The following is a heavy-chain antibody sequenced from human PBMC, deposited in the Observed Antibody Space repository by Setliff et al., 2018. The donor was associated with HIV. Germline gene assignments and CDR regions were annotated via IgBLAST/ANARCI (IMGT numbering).Heavy chain of an antibody. CDR3: ARQPTFDSSGSLSY. V-gene: IGHV4-39*01. CDR1: GGSITSDSFY. D-gene: IGHD3-22*01. CDR2: IYYRGDT. Sequence: PSETLSLTCTVSGGSITSDSFYWGWIRQPPGKGLEWIGSIYYRGDTYYNPSLKSRVTTSVDTIKNQFFLKLSSLTAADTAVYYCARQPTFDSSGSLSYWGQGSLVTVSS. J-gene: IGHJ4*02.